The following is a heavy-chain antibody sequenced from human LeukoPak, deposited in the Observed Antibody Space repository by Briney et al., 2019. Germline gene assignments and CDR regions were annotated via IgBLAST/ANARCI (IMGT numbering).Heavy chain of an antibody. D-gene: IGHD3-22*01. CDR1: GFSFSNYA. V-gene: IGHV3-23*01. J-gene: IGHJ4*02. Sequence: GGSLRLSCAASGFSFSNYAMSWVRQAPGKGLEWVSGIFGTTGSTYYADSVKGRVTISRDNSRNTVYLQMNDLRAEDTALYYCAKDRTYYYDYSAYYFSPPLRHYWGQGTLVTVSS. CDR3: AKDRTYYYDYSAYYFSPPLRHY. CDR2: IFGTTGST.